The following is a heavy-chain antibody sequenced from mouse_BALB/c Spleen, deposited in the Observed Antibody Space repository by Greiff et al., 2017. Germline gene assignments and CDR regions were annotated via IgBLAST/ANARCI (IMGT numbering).Heavy chain of an antibody. CDR2: INPGSGGT. CDR3: ASKTGY. V-gene: IGHV1-54*01. Sequence: LEESGAELVRPGTSVKVSCKASGYAFTNYLIEWVKQRPGQGLEWIGVINPGSGGTNYNEKFKGKATLTADKSSSTAYMQLSSLTSDDSAVYFCASKTGYWGQGTTLTVSS. J-gene: IGHJ2*01. CDR1: GYAFTNYL.